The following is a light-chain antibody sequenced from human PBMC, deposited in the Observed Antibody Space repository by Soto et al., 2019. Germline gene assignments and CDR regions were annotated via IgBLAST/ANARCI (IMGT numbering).Light chain of an antibody. CDR1: SSNIGAGFD. Sequence: QCVLTQPPSVSGAPGQRDTISCTGSSSNIGAGFDAHWYQQLPGTAPKYILSGINNRPSGVPDRFSGSKSGTSASLAITGLQADDEADYYCQSFDTMTASYVLGTGTKLTVL. CDR2: GIN. V-gene: IGLV1-40*01. J-gene: IGLJ1*01. CDR3: QSFDTMTASYV.